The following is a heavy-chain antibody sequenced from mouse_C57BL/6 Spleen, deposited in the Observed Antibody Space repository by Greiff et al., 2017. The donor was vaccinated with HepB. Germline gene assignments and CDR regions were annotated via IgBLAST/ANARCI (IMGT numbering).Heavy chain of an antibody. CDR3: ARGGGNYGWYFDV. CDR2: INYDGSST. V-gene: IGHV5-16*01. CDR1: GFTFSEYY. Sequence: EVQLVESEGGLVQPGRSMKLSCTASGFTFSEYYMAWVRQVPEKGLEWVANINYDGSSTYYLDSLKSRFIISRDNAKNILYLQMSSLKSEDTATYYCARGGGNYGWYFDVWGTGTTVTVSS. D-gene: IGHD2-1*01. J-gene: IGHJ1*03.